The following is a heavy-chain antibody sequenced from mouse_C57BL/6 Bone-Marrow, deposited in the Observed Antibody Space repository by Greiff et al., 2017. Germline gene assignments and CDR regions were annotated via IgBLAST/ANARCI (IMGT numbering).Heavy chain of an antibody. CDR1: GFTFSSYA. CDR2: ISDGGSYT. J-gene: IGHJ2*01. V-gene: IGHV5-4*01. D-gene: IGHD2-4*01. Sequence: EVQRVESGGGLVKPGGSLKLSCAASGFTFSSYAMSWVRQTPEKRLEWVATISDGGSYTYYPDNVKGRFTISRDNAKNNLYLQMSHLKSEDTAMYYCARGLGLGDYWGQGTTLTVSS. CDR3: ARGLGLGDY.